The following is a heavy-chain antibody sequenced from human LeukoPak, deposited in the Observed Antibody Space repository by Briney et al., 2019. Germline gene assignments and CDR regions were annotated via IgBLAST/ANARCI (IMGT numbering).Heavy chain of an antibody. CDR3: ARVRVSSGYYIDY. V-gene: IGHV3-74*01. CDR1: GFTFSSYT. J-gene: IGHJ4*02. D-gene: IGHD3-22*01. Sequence: GGSLRLSCVASGFTFSSYTMIWVRQAPGKGLVWVSRINNDGSTTTYADSVKGRFTMSRDNAKNTLYLQMNSLRAEDTAVYYCARVRVSSGYYIDYWGQGTLVTVSS. CDR2: INNDGSTT.